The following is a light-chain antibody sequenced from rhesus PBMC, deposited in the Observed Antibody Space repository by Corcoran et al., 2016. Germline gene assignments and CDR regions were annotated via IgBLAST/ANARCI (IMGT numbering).Light chain of an antibody. CDR3: LQSSSSPLT. Sequence: DIQMTQSPSSLPASVGDTVTITCRASQSISSWLDWYQQKPGKAPKLLIYKASNLESGVPSRFSGRGSGTDFTLTISSLQPEDFGTYYCLQSSSSPLTFGGGTKVEIK. J-gene: IGKJ4*01. CDR2: KAS. CDR1: QSISSW. V-gene: IGKV1-22*01.